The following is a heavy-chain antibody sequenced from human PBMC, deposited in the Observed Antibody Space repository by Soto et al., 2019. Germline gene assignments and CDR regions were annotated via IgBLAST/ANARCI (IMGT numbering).Heavy chain of an antibody. CDR3: ARDYGDYFPRNDY. J-gene: IGHJ4*02. CDR2: ISSSDINI. D-gene: IGHD4-17*01. V-gene: IGHV3-48*01. Sequence: EVQLVESGGGLIQPGGSLRLYCAASGFTFSSYSMNWVRQAPGKGLEWISYISSSDINIYYADSVKGRFTISRDIAKNSLYLQMNSLRAEDTAVYYCARDYGDYFPRNDYWVQGTLVTVSS. CDR1: GFTFSSYS.